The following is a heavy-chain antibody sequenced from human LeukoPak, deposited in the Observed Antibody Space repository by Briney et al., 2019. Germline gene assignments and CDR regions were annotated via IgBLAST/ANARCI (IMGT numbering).Heavy chain of an antibody. Sequence: GGSLRLSCAASGFTFSSYAVSWVRQAPGKGLEWVSAISGSGGSTYYADSVKGRFTISRDNSKNTLYLQMNSLRAEDTAVYYCAKGGNPFGAFDIWGQGTMVTVSS. J-gene: IGHJ3*02. CDR2: ISGSGGST. CDR1: GFTFSSYA. CDR3: AKGGNPFGAFDI. V-gene: IGHV3-23*01. D-gene: IGHD4-23*01.